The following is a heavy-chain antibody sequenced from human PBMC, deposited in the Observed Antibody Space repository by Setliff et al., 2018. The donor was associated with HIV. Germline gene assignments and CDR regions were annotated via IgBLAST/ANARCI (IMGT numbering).Heavy chain of an antibody. CDR3: ARATLLIRSWFDP. V-gene: IGHV4-61*02. CDR2: IYISGST. J-gene: IGHJ5*02. Sequence: SETLSLTCTVSGASMNSGLYYWTWIRQPVGQGLEYIGRIYISGSTDYNPSLKRPVTISLDTSKNQFSLTLSSVTAADTAVYYCARATLLIRSWFDPWGQGTLVTVSS. D-gene: IGHD3-10*01. CDR1: GASMNSGLYY.